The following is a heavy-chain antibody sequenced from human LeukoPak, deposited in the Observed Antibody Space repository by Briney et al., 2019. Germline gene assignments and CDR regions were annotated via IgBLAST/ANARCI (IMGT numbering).Heavy chain of an antibody. CDR3: ARVYTSGWPRTADV. J-gene: IGHJ6*04. CDR2: IYYSGST. CDR1: GGSINDYY. Sequence: SETLSLTCTVSGGSINDYYWTWIRQPPGKGLHWLGHIYYSGSTKYNPSLNNRLTMSVDTTKNQFYLKLDAVTAADTAVYYCARVYTSGWPRTADVWGKVNRVTVSS. V-gene: IGHV4-59*01. D-gene: IGHD6-19*01.